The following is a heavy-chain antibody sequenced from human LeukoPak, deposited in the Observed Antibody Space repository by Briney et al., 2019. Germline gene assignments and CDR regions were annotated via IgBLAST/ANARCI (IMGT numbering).Heavy chain of an antibody. CDR1: GFTFSSYA. CDR3: ARDRGSRWYGPIDY. J-gene: IGHJ4*02. CDR2: ISGSGGST. V-gene: IGHV3-23*01. Sequence: GGSLRLSCAASGFTFSSYAMSWVRQAPGKGLEWVSLISGSGGSTYYADSVKGRFTISRDNSKNTLFLQMNSLRAEDTAVYYCARDRGSRWYGPIDYWGQGTLVTVSS. D-gene: IGHD6-13*01.